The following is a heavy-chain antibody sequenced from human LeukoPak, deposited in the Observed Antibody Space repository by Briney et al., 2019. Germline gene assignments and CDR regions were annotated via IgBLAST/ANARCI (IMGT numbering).Heavy chain of an antibody. CDR1: GGSFSGYY. J-gene: IGHJ4*02. D-gene: IGHD5-12*01. CDR2: INHSGST. V-gene: IGHV4-34*01. CDR3: ARWDSGYDYFDY. Sequence: SETLSLTCAVYGGSFSGYYWSWIRQPPGKGLEWIGEINHSGSTNYNPFLKSRVTISVDTSKNQFSLKLSSVTAADTAVYYCARWDSGYDYFDYWGQGTLVTVSS.